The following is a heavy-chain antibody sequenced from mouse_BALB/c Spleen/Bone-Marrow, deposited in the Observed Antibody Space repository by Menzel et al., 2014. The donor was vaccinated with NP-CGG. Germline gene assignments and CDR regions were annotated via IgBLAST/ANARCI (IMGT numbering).Heavy chain of an antibody. Sequence: DVQLVESGTVLARPGASVKMSCKASGYTFTSYWMHWVKQRPGQGLEWIGAIYPGNSDTSYNQKFKGKAKLTAVTSTSTAYMELSSLTNEDSAVYYCTVPYGNYVGYYAMDYWGQGTSVTVSS. CDR2: IYPGNSDT. CDR3: TVPYGNYVGYYAMDY. V-gene: IGHV1-5*01. D-gene: IGHD2-1*01. J-gene: IGHJ4*01. CDR1: GYTFTSYW.